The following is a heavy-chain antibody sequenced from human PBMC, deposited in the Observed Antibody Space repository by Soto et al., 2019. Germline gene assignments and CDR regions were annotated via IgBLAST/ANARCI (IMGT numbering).Heavy chain of an antibody. J-gene: IGHJ6*02. CDR3: AKGSFIVATITTYYYYGMDV. Sequence: GGSLRLSCAASGFTFSSYGMHWVRQAPGKGLEWVAVISYDGSNKYYADSVKGRFTISRDNSKNTLYLQMNSLRAEDTAVYYSAKGSFIVATITTYYYYGMDVWGQGTTVTVSS. V-gene: IGHV3-30*18. D-gene: IGHD5-12*01. CDR1: GFTFSSYG. CDR2: ISYDGSNK.